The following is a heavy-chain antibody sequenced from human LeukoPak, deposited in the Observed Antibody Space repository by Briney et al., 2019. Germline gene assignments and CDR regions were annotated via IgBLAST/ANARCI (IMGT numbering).Heavy chain of an antibody. CDR3: AKAWALTYLGGVDS. D-gene: IGHD2-21*02. V-gene: IGHV3-23*01. J-gene: IGHJ4*02. CDR2: LSGTGGNT. CDR1: AFTFSSYA. Sequence: AGGSLRLSCAASAFTFSSYAMAWVRQAPGKGLEWVSTLSGTGGNTYYPDSVRGRFTISRDNSKNTLYLQMNSLRAEDTAVYYCAKAWALTYLGGVDSWGQGTLVTVSS.